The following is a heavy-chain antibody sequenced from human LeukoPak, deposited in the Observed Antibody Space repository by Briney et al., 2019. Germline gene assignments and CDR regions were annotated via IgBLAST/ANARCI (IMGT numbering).Heavy chain of an antibody. D-gene: IGHD1-26*01. V-gene: IGHV4-34*01. CDR3: GRVLPPLGN. CDR1: GVSFSGYY. J-gene: IGHJ4*02. Sequence: SETLSLTCAVYGVSFSGYYWSWIRQPPGKGLEWIGEINHSGSTNYNPSLKSRVTISVETSKDQFSRKWSSVPAADAAVYNGGRVLPPLGNWGEGTLFTV. CDR2: INHSGST.